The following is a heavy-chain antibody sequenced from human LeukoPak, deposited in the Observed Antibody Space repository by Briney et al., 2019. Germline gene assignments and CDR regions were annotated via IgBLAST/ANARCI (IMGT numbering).Heavy chain of an antibody. V-gene: IGHV3-7*03. CDR3: AREVVGAFDY. CDR1: GFTFTAYL. J-gene: IGHJ4*02. D-gene: IGHD1-26*01. Sequence: SGGSLRLSCAASGFTFTAYLMSWVRQAPGKGLEWVADIKHDGSEKYYVDSEKGRFTISRDNVKNSLFLQMNSLRAEDTAVYYCAREVVGAFDYWGQGTLVTVSS. CDR2: IKHDGSEK.